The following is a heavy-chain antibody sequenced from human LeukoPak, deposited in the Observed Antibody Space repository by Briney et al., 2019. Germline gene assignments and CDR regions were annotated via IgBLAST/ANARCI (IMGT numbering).Heavy chain of an antibody. J-gene: IGHJ4*02. Sequence: PSETLSLTCAVYGGSFSGYYWSWIRQPPGKGLEWIGEINHSGSTNYNPSLKSRVTISVDTSKNQFSLKLSSVTAPDTAVYYCARQYYYGSGSYSFDYWGQGTLVTVSS. CDR3: ARQYYYGSGSYSFDY. CDR1: GGSFSGYY. CDR2: INHSGST. V-gene: IGHV4-34*01. D-gene: IGHD3-10*01.